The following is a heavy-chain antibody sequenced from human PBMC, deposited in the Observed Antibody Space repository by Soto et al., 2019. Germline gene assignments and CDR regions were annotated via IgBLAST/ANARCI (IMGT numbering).Heavy chain of an antibody. J-gene: IGHJ3*02. D-gene: IGHD3-22*01. CDR2: ISGYNGKT. V-gene: IGHV1-18*01. CDR3: ARDTPAHYYDSSGYHAFDI. Sequence: ASVKVSCKASGYTFTSYGISWVRQAPGQGLEWMGWISGYNGKTNYAQKVQDRVTMTTDTSTSTVYLELRSLRFDDTAVYYCARDTPAHYYDSSGYHAFDIWGQGTMVTVSS. CDR1: GYTFTSYG.